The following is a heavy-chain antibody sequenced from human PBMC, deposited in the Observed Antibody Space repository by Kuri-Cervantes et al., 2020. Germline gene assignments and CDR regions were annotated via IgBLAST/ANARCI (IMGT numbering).Heavy chain of an antibody. CDR2: ISSSSSYI. CDR1: GFTFSSYS. CDR3: AKEASIAVAGLPDYYYYMDV. J-gene: IGHJ6*03. V-gene: IGHV3-21*04. D-gene: IGHD6-19*01. Sequence: GESLKISCAASGFTFSSYSMNWVRQAPGKGLEWVSSISSSSSYIYYADSVKGRFTISRDNAKNSLYLQMNSLRAEDTAVYYCAKEASIAVAGLPDYYYYMDVWGKGTTVTVSS.